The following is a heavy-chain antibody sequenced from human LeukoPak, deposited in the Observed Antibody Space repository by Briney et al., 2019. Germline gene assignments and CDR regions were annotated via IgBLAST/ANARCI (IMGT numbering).Heavy chain of an antibody. V-gene: IGHV4-39*01. Sequence: SETLSLTCSAPGDSITSIGYYWGWIRQAPGKGLEWIVSIHYSGITTFYNPSLKSRVTISLETSRNQFSLRLTSMTAADTAIYYCARHVGYNFDWQTPPWQELWGQGTMVTVSS. D-gene: IGHD1-1*01. CDR1: GDSITSIGYY. CDR2: IHYSGITT. CDR3: ARHVGYNFDWQTPPWQEL. J-gene: IGHJ3*01.